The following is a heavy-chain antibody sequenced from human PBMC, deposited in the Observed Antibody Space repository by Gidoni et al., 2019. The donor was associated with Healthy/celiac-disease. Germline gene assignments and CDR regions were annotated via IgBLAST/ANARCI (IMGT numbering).Heavy chain of an antibody. V-gene: IGHV4-34*01. Sequence: QVQLQQWGAGLLKPSETLSLPCAVYGGSFSGYYWSWIRQPPGKGLEWIGEINHSGSTNYNPSLKSRVTISVDTSKNQFSLKLSSVTAADTAVYYCARGEDYHFDYWGQGTLVTVSS. D-gene: IGHD4-17*01. CDR3: ARGEDYHFDY. CDR1: GGSFSGYY. CDR2: INHSGST. J-gene: IGHJ4*02.